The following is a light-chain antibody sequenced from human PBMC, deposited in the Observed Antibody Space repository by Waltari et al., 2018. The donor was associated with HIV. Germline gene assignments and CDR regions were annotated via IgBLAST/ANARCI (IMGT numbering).Light chain of an antibody. Sequence: AVTQPASVSGLPGQSTTISCTGDDSDFGLYNFVSWYQQHSGKPPRLILYDVDSRASGVSDRCAGSMSGNTASLTSSGLRAEDEGHYYCASFTGDNTVIFGGGTEVTVL. CDR2: DVD. J-gene: IGLJ2*01. CDR3: ASFTGDNTVI. CDR1: DSDFGLYNF. V-gene: IGLV2-14*03.